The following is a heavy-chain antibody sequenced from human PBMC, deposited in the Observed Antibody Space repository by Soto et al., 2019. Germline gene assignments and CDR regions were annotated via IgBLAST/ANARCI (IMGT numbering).Heavy chain of an antibody. CDR3: ARPLQDFWSGYSAFVM. Sequence: ASVKVSCKASGYTFTSYGISWVRQTTGQGLEWMGWMNPNSGNTGYAQKFQGRVTMTRNTSISTAYMELSSLRSEDTAVYYCARPLQDFWSGYSAFVMWGQGKMVTVS. CDR2: MNPNSGNT. V-gene: IGHV1-8*02. CDR1: GYTFTSYG. J-gene: IGHJ3*02. D-gene: IGHD3-3*01.